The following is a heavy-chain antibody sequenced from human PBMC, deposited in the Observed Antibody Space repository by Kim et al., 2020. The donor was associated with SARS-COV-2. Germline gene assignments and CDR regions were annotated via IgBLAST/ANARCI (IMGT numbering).Heavy chain of an antibody. Sequence: SQTLSLTCAISGDSVSSNSAAWNWIRQSPSRGLEWLGRTYYRSKWYNHYAVSVKSRITINPDTSKNQFSLQLNSVTPEDTAVYYCARTAYIYLGYPYRGMDVWGQGTTVTVSS. J-gene: IGHJ6*02. CDR2: TYYRSKWYN. D-gene: IGHD2-2*02. CDR1: GDSVSSNSAA. CDR3: ARTAYIYLGYPYRGMDV. V-gene: IGHV6-1*01.